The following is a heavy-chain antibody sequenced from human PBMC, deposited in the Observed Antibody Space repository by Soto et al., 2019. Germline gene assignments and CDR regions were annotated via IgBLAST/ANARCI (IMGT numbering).Heavy chain of an antibody. V-gene: IGHV3-7*01. Sequence: EVQVVESGGGLVQPGGSLRLSCAASGFTFRSFWMSWVRQAPGKGLEWVANINQDGSQKHYVESVKGRCTISRDNAKNSVYLEMNSLRAEDTAVYYCARYFDWVYDYWGQGTLVTVSS. J-gene: IGHJ4*02. CDR2: INQDGSQK. D-gene: IGHD3-9*01. CDR3: ARYFDWVYDY. CDR1: GFTFRSFW.